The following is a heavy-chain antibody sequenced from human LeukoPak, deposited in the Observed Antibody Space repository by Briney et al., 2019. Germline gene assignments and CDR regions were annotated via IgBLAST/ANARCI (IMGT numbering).Heavy chain of an antibody. CDR3: ARDVDTAMVTGS. D-gene: IGHD5-18*01. Sequence: ASVKVSCKASGYTFTGYYMHWVRQAPGQGLEWMGWINPNSGGTNYAQKFQGRVTMTRDTSISTAYMELSRLGSDDTAVYYCARDVDTAMVTGSWGQETLVTVSS. CDR1: GYTFTGYY. V-gene: IGHV1-2*02. J-gene: IGHJ5*02. CDR2: INPNSGGT.